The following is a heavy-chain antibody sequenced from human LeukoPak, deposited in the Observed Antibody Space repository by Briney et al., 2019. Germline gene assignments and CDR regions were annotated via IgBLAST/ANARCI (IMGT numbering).Heavy chain of an antibody. V-gene: IGHV3-48*02. J-gene: IGHJ4*02. Sequence: QPGGSLRLSCAVSGFTFNTYSMNWVRQAPGKGLEWVSYISASSSTIYYADSVKGRFTISRDNAKNSLYLQMSSLRDEDTAVYYCARVDGHFDYWGQGTLVTVSS. CDR3: ARVDGHFDY. CDR2: ISASSSTI. D-gene: IGHD5-24*01. CDR1: GFTFNTYS.